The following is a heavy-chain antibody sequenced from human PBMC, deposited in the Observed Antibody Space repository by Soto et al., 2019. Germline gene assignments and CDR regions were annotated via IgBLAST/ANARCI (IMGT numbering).Heavy chain of an antibody. J-gene: IGHJ4*02. CDR2: ISTSGETR. Sequence: QVQVVEPGGGLVKPGGSLRLSCAASGFTFSDYYMSWIRQAPGRGLEWIAYISTSGETRYNAASVKGRFTISRDDAKNSVFLEMKSLRVEDTAVYYCARVAYSTTHFDYWGQGTLVTVSS. D-gene: IGHD6-13*01. CDR1: GFTFSDYY. CDR3: ARVAYSTTHFDY. V-gene: IGHV3-11*01.